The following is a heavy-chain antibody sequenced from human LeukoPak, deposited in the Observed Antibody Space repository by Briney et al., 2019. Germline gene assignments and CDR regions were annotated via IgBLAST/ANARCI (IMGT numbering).Heavy chain of an antibody. CDR3: ARDNGLGATVGDY. D-gene: IGHD1-26*01. J-gene: IGHJ4*02. V-gene: IGHV1-2*06. Sequence: PRASVKVSCKASGYTFTDYYIHWVRQAPGQGLGWMGRINPNSGGTKYAQNFQGRVTMTRDTSISTAYMELSRLRSDDTAVYYCARDNGLGATVGDYWGQGTLVTVSS. CDR2: INPNSGGT. CDR1: GYTFTDYY.